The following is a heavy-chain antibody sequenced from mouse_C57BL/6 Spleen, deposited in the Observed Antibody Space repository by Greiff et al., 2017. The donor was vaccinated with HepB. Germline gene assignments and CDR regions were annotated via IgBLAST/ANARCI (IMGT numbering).Heavy chain of an antibody. CDR3: ARDRGYGSSYELDY. CDR2: ISDGGSYT. Sequence: EVQGVESGGGLVKPGGSLKLSCAASGFTFSSYAMSWVRQTPEKRLEWVATISDGGSYTYYPDNVKGRFTISRDNAKNNLYLQMSHLKAEDTAMYYCARDRGYGSSYELDYWGQGTTLTVSS. V-gene: IGHV5-4*01. CDR1: GFTFSSYA. D-gene: IGHD1-1*01. J-gene: IGHJ2*01.